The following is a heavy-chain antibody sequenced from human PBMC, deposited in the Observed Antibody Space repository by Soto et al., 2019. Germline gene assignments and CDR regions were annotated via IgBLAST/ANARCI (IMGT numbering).Heavy chain of an antibody. Sequence: PSETLSLTCAVYGGSFSGYYWSWIRQPPGKGLEWIGEINHSGSTNYNPSLKSRVTISVDTSKNQFSLKLSSVTAADTAVYYCAIGAYDFWSGYHPGYFDYWGQGTLVIVS. D-gene: IGHD3-3*01. CDR3: AIGAYDFWSGYHPGYFDY. CDR2: INHSGST. J-gene: IGHJ4*02. V-gene: IGHV4-34*01. CDR1: GGSFSGYY.